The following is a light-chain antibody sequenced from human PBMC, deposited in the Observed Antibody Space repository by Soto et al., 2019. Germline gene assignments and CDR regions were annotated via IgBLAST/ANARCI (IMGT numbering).Light chain of an antibody. Sequence: QSVLNQPASVSGSPGQSITISCSGTSSDIGSYDHVAWYQQFPGKSPKLIIYAVSDRPSGVSDRFSGSKSGISASLTISGLQTEDEADYYCISYTDRQSYLFGTGTKVTVL. J-gene: IGLJ1*01. CDR1: SSDIGSYDH. CDR2: AVS. V-gene: IGLV2-14*03. CDR3: ISYTDRQSYL.